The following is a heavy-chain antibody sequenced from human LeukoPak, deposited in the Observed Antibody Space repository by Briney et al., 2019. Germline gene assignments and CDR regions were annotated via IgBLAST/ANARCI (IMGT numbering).Heavy chain of an antibody. V-gene: IGHV4-59*01. Sequence: MSSETLSLTCTVSGGSISTYYWSWIRQPPGKGPEWIGYIYYSGSTNYNPSLKSRVTISVDTSKNQFSLKLSSVTAADTAVYYCARGQSGSYYRPQGFYYYYYMDVWGKGTTVTVSS. D-gene: IGHD1-26*01. J-gene: IGHJ6*03. CDR3: ARGQSGSYYRPQGFYYYYYMDV. CDR1: GGSISTYY. CDR2: IYYSGST.